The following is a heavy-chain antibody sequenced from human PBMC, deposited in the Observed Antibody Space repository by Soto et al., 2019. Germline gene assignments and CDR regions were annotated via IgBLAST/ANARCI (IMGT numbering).Heavy chain of an antibody. Sequence: QVLLHEPGPRLVKSSETLSLTCTVYGGSVGSGAYYWGWIRQPPGHVLESIGYIKYSGDTNYDSCLKSRATISVDRSRNQFSLKLTSVTAADTAIACCARHDYSDTTFDIWGQGTLVALSS. CDR3: ARHDYSDTTFDI. J-gene: IGHJ3*02. CDR2: IKYSGDT. V-gene: IGHV4-61*08. D-gene: IGHD3-22*01. CDR1: GGSVGSGAYY.